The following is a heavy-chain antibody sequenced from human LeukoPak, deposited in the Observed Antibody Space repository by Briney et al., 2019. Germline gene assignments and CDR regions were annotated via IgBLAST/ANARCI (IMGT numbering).Heavy chain of an antibody. D-gene: IGHD3-10*01. V-gene: IGHV5-51*01. J-gene: IGHJ4*02. CDR2: IYPGDSDT. CDR3: ARILWFGELLPSNIDY. CDR1: GYSFTSYW. Sequence: GESLKISCKGSGYSFTSYWIGWVRQMPGKGLEWMGIIYPGDSDTRYSPSFQGQVTISADKSISTAYLQWSSLKASDTAMYYCARILWFGELLPSNIDYWGQGTLVTVSS.